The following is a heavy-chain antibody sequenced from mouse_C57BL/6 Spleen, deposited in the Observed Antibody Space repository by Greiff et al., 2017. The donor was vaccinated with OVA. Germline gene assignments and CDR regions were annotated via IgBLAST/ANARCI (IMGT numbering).Heavy chain of an antibody. D-gene: IGHD3-2*02. CDR2: ISYDGSN. CDR1: GYSITSGYY. J-gene: IGHJ3*01. V-gene: IGHV3-6*01. Sequence: EVQLQQSGPGLVKPSPSLSLTCSVTGYSITSGYYWNWIRQSPGNQLEWMGYISYDGSNNYNPSLKNRISITRDTSKNQFFLKLNSVTTEDTATYYCARKEDSSGLFAYWGQGTLVTVSA. CDR3: ARKEDSSGLFAY.